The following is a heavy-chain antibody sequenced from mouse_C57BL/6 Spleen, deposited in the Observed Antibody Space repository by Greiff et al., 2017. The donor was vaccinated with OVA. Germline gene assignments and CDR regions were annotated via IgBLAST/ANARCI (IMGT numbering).Heavy chain of an antibody. CDR1: GYTFTDYY. CDR2: INPNNGGT. D-gene: IGHD1-1*01. V-gene: IGHV1-26*01. CDR3: AGYGSSYPYYAMDY. J-gene: IGHJ4*01. Sequence: EVQLQQSGPELVKPGASVKISCKASGYTFTDYYMNWVKQSHGKSLEWIGDINPNNGGTSYNQKFKGKATLTVDKSSSTAYMELRSLTSEDSAVYYCAGYGSSYPYYAMDYWGQGTSVTVSS.